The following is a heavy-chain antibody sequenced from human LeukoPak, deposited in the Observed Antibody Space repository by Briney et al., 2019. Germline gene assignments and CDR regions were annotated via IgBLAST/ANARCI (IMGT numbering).Heavy chain of an antibody. CDR3: TSPTPAMSTRANY. Sequence: PGGSLRLSCAASGVTFSNAWMNWGRQAPGKGLEWVGRIKSKSDGGTTDYVAPVKGRFTISRDDSKNMLYLQMNSLKIEDTAVYYCTSPTPAMSTRANYWGQGTLVTVSS. CDR2: IKSKSDGGTT. CDR1: GVTFSNAW. D-gene: IGHD5/OR15-5a*01. V-gene: IGHV3-15*01. J-gene: IGHJ4*02.